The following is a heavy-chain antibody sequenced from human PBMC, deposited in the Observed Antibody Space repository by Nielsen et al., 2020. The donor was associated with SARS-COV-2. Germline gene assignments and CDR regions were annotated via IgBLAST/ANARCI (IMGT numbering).Heavy chain of an antibody. V-gene: IGHV3-74*01. J-gene: IGHJ5*02. CDR1: GFTFSSYW. CDR3: ARGRFGVPFDP. CDR2: INSDGSST. Sequence: GGSLRLSCAASGFTFSSYWMHWVRQAPGKGLVWVSRINSDGSSTSYADSVKGRFTISRDNAKNTLYLQMNSLRAEDAAVYYCARGRFGVPFDPWGQGTLVTVSS. D-gene: IGHD3-10*01.